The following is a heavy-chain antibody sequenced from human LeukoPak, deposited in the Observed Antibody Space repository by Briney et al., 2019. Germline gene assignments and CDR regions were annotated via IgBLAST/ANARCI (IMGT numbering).Heavy chain of an antibody. Sequence: SGNLSPTFPFFACSPNQRNYQLGLIPQPPPEGVGGVWRIYMSGSTNYNPSLKSRVTISVDMSKNQFSLRLTSVTAADTAVYYCARVATYYGFSCGMDVWGQGTTVTVSS. CDR3: ARVATYYGFSCGMDV. CDR2: IYMSGST. J-gene: IGHJ6*02. CDR1: ACSPNQRNYQ. V-gene: IGHV4-61*02. D-gene: IGHD3-3*01.